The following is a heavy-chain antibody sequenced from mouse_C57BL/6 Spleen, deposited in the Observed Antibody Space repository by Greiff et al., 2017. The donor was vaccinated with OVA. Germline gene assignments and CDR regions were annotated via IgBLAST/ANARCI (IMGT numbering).Heavy chain of an antibody. V-gene: IGHV14-2*01. CDR1: GFNSKDYY. Sequence: VQLQQSGAELVKPGASVKLSCTASGFNSKDYYMHWVKQRTEQGLEWIGRSDPEDGKTKYAPKFQGKATITADTSSNTAYLQLSSLTSEDTAVYYCARSSYYYGEENYFDYWGQGTTLTVSS. CDR2: SDPEDGKT. CDR3: ARSSYYYGEENYFDY. J-gene: IGHJ2*01. D-gene: IGHD1-1*01.